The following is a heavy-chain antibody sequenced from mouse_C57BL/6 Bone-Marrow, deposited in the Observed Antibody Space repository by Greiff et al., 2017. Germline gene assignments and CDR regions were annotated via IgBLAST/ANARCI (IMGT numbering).Heavy chain of an antibody. CDR2: IDPENGDT. CDR3: TTLPSYYAMDY. V-gene: IGHV14-4*01. J-gene: IGHJ4*01. CDR1: GFNIKDDY. Sequence: VQLKESGAELVRPGASVKLSCTASGFNIKDDYMHWVKQRPEQGLEWLGWIDPENGDTEYASKFQGKATITADTSSNTSYLQLSSLTSEDTAVYYCTTLPSYYAMDYWGQGTSVTVCS.